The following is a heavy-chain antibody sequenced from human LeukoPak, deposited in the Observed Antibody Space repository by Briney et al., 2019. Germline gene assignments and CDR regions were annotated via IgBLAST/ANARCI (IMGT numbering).Heavy chain of an antibody. Sequence: GGSLRLSCAASGFTVSSNYMSCVRQAPGKGVEWVSVIYSGGSTYYADSVKGRFTISRDNSKNTLYLQMNSLRAEDTAVYYCARAPGMRNDYWGQGTLVTVSS. CDR2: IYSGGST. D-gene: IGHD2-8*01. V-gene: IGHV3-53*01. J-gene: IGHJ4*02. CDR1: GFTVSSNY. CDR3: ARAPGMRNDY.